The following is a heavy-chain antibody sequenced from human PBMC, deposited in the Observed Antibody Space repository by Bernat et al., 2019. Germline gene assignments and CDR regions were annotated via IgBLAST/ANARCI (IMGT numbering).Heavy chain of an antibody. J-gene: IGHJ4*02. Sequence: QVHLQESGPGLVRPSETLSLTCTVTVASISSFYWTWVRQPPGKGLEWIGYVFNSGTTNYSPSLRSRVSMSIDTSGRQFSLKLTSVTAADTAIYYCARRSHRYGAHLDFWGQGTLVIVSS. D-gene: IGHD5-18*01. CDR3: ARRSHRYGAHLDF. CDR2: VFNSGTT. CDR1: VASISSFY. V-gene: IGHV4-59*08.